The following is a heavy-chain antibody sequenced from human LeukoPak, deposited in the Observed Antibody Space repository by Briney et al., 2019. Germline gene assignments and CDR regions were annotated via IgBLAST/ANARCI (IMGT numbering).Heavy chain of an antibody. CDR2: ISLTGLT. Sequence: PSETLSLTCGVSGGSISNTDWWSWVRQPPGQGLEWIGEISLTGLTHYNPSLESRVTVSLDKSKNQLSLNLTSVTAADTAVYYCSRENGAFSPFGYWGQGTLVTVLS. V-gene: IGHV4-4*02. CDR1: GGSISNTDW. J-gene: IGHJ4*02. D-gene: IGHD2-8*01. CDR3: SRENGAFSPFGY.